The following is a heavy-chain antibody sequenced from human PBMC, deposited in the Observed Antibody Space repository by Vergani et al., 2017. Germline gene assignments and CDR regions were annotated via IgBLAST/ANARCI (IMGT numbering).Heavy chain of an antibody. V-gene: IGHV3-23*04. CDR1: GFTFSNAW. J-gene: IGHJ4*02. CDR2: ISGSGSST. Sequence: EVQLVESGGGLVKPGGSLRLSCAASGFTFSNAWMNWVRQAPGKGLEWVSGISGSGSSTYYADSVKGRFTISRDNSKNTLYLQMNSLRAEDTAIYYCAKDRDVVVVVAATDYWGQGTLVTVSS. CDR3: AKDRDVVVVVAATDY. D-gene: IGHD2-15*01.